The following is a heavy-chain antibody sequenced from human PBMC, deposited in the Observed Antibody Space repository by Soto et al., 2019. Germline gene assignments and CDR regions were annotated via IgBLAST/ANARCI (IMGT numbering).Heavy chain of an antibody. CDR3: ARDGDYGSGSYIS. D-gene: IGHD3-10*01. V-gene: IGHV4-61*01. J-gene: IGHJ4*02. Sequence: SETLSLTCTVSGGSVSSGSYYWSWIRQPPGKGLEWIGYIYYSGSTNYNPSLKSRVTISVDTSKNQFSLKLSSVTAADTAVYYWARDGDYGSGSYISWGQGTLVTVSS. CDR1: GGSVSSGSYY. CDR2: IYYSGST.